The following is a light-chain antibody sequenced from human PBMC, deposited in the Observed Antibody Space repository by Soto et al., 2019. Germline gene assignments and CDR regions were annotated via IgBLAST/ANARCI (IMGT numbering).Light chain of an antibody. CDR2: GAS. J-gene: IGKJ5*01. Sequence: EVVLTQSPGTLSLSPGERATLSCGASQSVSSSFLAWYQQKAGQAPRLLIYGASTRASGIPARFSGRGSGTEFTLTISSLQAEDVAVYYCQQYYSTPITFGQGTRLEI. CDR3: QQYYSTPIT. V-gene: IGKV3-20*01. CDR1: QSVSSSF.